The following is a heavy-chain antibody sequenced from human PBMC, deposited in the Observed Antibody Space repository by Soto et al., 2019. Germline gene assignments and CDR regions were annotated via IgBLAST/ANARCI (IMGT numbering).Heavy chain of an antibody. CDR2: MNPNSGNT. V-gene: IGHV1-8*01. Sequence: GASVKVSCKASGYTFTSYDINWVRQATGQGLEWMGWMNPNSGNTGYAQKFQGRVTMTRNTSISTAYMELSSLRSEDTAVYYCARVPGIAAAGNSGWFDPWGQGTLVTV. CDR1: GYTFTSYD. CDR3: ARVPGIAAAGNSGWFDP. D-gene: IGHD6-13*01. J-gene: IGHJ5*02.